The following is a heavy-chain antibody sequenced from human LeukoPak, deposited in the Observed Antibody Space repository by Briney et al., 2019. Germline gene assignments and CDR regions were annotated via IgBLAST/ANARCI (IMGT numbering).Heavy chain of an antibody. CDR2: ISGSGGST. V-gene: IGHV3-23*01. D-gene: IGHD1-26*01. CDR1: GFTFSSYA. Sequence: PGGSLRLSCAASGFTFSSYAMSWVRQAPGKGLERVSAISGSGGSTSYADSVKGRFTISRDNSKNTLYLQMNSLRAEDTAVYYCACGGSYYVRRDYYMDVWGKGTTVTVSS. CDR3: ACGGSYYVRRDYYMDV. J-gene: IGHJ6*03.